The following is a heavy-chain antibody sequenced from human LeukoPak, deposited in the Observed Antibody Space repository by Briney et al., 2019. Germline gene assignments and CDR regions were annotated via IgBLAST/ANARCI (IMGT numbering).Heavy chain of an antibody. V-gene: IGHV1-18*01. CDR2: ISAYNGNT. Sequence: ASVKASCKASGYTFTSYGISWVRQAPGQGLEWMGWISAYNGNTNYAQKLQGRVTMTTDTSTSTAYMELRSLRSDDTAVYYCARRWAMVRGVIGNWFDPWGQGTLVTVSS. J-gene: IGHJ5*02. CDR3: ARRWAMVRGVIGNWFDP. D-gene: IGHD3-10*01. CDR1: GYTFTSYG.